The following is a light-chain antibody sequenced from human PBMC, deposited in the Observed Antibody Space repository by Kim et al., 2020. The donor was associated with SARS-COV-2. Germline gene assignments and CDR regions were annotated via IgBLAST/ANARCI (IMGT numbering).Light chain of an antibody. Sequence: GQRVHLSCSGNRSNIGSNTVNWYQHLPGTAPKLLIYSNNQRPSGVPDRFSGSKSGTSASLAISGLQSEDEADYYCAAWDDSLNGWVFGGGTQLTVL. CDR1: RSNIGSNT. CDR3: AAWDDSLNGWV. J-gene: IGLJ3*02. V-gene: IGLV1-44*01. CDR2: SNN.